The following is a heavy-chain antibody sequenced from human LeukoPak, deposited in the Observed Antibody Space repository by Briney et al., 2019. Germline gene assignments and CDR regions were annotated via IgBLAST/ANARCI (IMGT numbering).Heavy chain of an antibody. CDR3: ARAIAVAGIRFDY. D-gene: IGHD6-19*01. Sequence: GGSLRLSCAASGFTFSSYAMHWVRQAPGKGLEWVAVISYDGSNKYYADSVKGRFTISRDNSKNTLYLQMNSLRAEDTAVYYCARAIAVAGIRFDYWGQGTLVTVSS. J-gene: IGHJ4*02. CDR2: ISYDGSNK. CDR1: GFTFSSYA. V-gene: IGHV3-30-3*01.